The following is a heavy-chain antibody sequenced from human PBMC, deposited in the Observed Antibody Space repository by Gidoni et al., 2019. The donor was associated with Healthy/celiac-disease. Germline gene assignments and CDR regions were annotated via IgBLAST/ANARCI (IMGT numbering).Heavy chain of an antibody. J-gene: IGHJ6*03. V-gene: IGHV4-34*01. D-gene: IGHD3-3*01. CDR2: INHSGST. CDR1: GGSFSGYY. CDR3: ARGLSTRITIFGVVRAYYYYYYMDV. Sequence: QVQLQQWGAGLLKPSETLSLTCAVYGGSFSGYYWSRLRQPPGKGLEWIGEINHSGSTNYNPSLKSRVTISVDTSKNQFSLKLSSVTAADTAVYYCARGLSTRITIFGVVRAYYYYYYMDVWGKGTTVTVSS.